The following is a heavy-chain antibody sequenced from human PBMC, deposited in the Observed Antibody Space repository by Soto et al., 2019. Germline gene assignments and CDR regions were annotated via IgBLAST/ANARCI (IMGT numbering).Heavy chain of an antibody. D-gene: IGHD1-26*01. CDR2: IIPIFGTA. CDR1: GGTFSTYS. CDR3: ASSSGNNYGVGTNYYFDY. V-gene: IGHV1-69*06. Sequence: ASVKVSCKTSGGTFSTYSIVWVRQAPGEGLEWMGGIIPIFGTANYAQKFQDRVTITADKSTNTAFMELSSLKSEDTAMYYCASSSGNNYGVGTNYYFDYWGQGTMVTVSS. J-gene: IGHJ4*02.